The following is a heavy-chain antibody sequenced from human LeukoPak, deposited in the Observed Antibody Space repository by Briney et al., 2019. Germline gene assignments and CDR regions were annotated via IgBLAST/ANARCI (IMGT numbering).Heavy chain of an antibody. CDR1: GFTFSIYT. CDR2: ISSSSNYI. CDR3: ARDYDGSGYFGY. V-gene: IGHV3-21*01. D-gene: IGHD3-22*01. J-gene: IGHJ4*02. Sequence: GRSLRLSCAASGFTFSIYTMNWVRQAPGKGLELVSSISSSSNYIYYADSVKGRFTISRDNAKNSLYLQMNSLRAEDTAVYYCARDYDGSGYFGYWGQGTLVSVSS.